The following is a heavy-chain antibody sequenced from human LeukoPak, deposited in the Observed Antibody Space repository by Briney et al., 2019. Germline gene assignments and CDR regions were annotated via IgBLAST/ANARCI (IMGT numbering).Heavy chain of an antibody. Sequence: SETLSLTSPVSGGSFSGYYWTWIRQLPGKGLEWIGEINHSGSANYSPSIISRVTISIDTSKNHFSLNLSSVTDADAGVYYCARGQGTVTTHWGQGTLVTVSS. D-gene: IGHD4-11*01. CDR1: GGSFSGYY. V-gene: IGHV4-34*01. J-gene: IGHJ4*02. CDR3: ARGQGTVTTH. CDR2: INHSGSA.